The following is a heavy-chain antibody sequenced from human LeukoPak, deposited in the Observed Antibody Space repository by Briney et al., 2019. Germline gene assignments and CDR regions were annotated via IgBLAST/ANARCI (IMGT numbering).Heavy chain of an antibody. J-gene: IGHJ4*02. Sequence: SVNVSCEACGRTLSSYAIRWVRQPPRQAWEWMGGIIHNFGTANYAQKVHGRVTITTDEPTSTAYMELSSLRSEDTAVYYCARGPGLERFDYWGQGTLVTVSS. CDR1: GRTLSSYA. CDR2: IIHNFGTA. V-gene: IGHV1-69*05. D-gene: IGHD1-1*01. CDR3: ARGPGLERFDY.